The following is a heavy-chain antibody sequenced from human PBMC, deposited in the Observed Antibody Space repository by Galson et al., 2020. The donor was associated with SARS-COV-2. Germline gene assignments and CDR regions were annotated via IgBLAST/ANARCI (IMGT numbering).Heavy chain of an antibody. Sequence: GGSLRPSCAASGFTFSSYAMHWVRQAPGKGLEWVAVISYDGSNKYYADSVKGRFTISRDNSKNTLYLQMNSLRAEDTAVYYCARDRETWSTSIFDYWGQGTLVTVSS. J-gene: IGHJ4*02. D-gene: IGHD2-8*01. CDR3: ARDRETWSTSIFDY. V-gene: IGHV3-30-3*01. CDR2: ISYDGSNK. CDR1: GFTFSSYA.